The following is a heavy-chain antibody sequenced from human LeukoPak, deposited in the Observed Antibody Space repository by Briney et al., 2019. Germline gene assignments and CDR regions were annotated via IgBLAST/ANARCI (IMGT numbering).Heavy chain of an antibody. Sequence: ASVKVSCKASGYTFTSYGISWVRQAPGQGLEWMGWISAYNGNTNYAQKLQDRVTMTTDTSTSTAYMELRSLRSDDTAVYYCARANVGSSGRWGFDYWGQGTLVTVSS. CDR2: ISAYNGNT. J-gene: IGHJ4*02. D-gene: IGHD6-19*01. V-gene: IGHV1-18*01. CDR3: ARANVGSSGRWGFDY. CDR1: GYTFTSYG.